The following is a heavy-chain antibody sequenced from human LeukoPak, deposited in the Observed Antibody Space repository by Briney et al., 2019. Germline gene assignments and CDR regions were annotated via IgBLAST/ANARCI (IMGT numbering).Heavy chain of an antibody. V-gene: IGHV1-8*01. D-gene: IGHD6-13*01. CDR3: ARGSSSSWYRSSDWFDP. Sequence: ASVKVSCKASGYTSTSYDINWVRQATGQGLEWMGWMNPNSGNTGYAQKFQGRVTMTRNTSISTAYMELSSLRSEDTAVYYCARGSSSSWYRSSDWFDPWGQGTLVTVSS. CDR1: GYTSTSYD. J-gene: IGHJ5*02. CDR2: MNPNSGNT.